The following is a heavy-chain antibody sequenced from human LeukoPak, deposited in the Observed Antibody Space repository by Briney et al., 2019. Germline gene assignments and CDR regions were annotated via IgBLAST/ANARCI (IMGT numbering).Heavy chain of an antibody. CDR1: GYTFTTYD. Sequence: ASVKVSCKASGYTFTTYDITWVRQAPGQGLEWMGWISTYNDNTHYVQKFQGRVTMTTDTSTSTAYMEPRSLRSDDTAIYYCARDHSSSSSDYWGQGTLVTVSS. D-gene: IGHD6-6*01. CDR2: ISTYNDNT. V-gene: IGHV1-18*01. J-gene: IGHJ4*02. CDR3: ARDHSSSSSDY.